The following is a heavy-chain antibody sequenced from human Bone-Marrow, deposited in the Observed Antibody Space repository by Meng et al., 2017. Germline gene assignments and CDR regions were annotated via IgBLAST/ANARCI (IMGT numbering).Heavy chain of an antibody. CDR1: GGTFSSYA. CDR3: ARGDYGSGSQGDDY. CDR2: IIPIFGTA. Sequence: QLLQAGPEESERRCAGKVSCEASGGTFSSYAISLVRQAPGQGLEWMGGIIPIFGTANYAQRFQGRVTITADESTSTAYMELSSLRSEDTAVYYCARGDYGSGSQGDDYWGQGTLVTVSS. D-gene: IGHD3-10*01. V-gene: IGHV1-69*01. J-gene: IGHJ4*02.